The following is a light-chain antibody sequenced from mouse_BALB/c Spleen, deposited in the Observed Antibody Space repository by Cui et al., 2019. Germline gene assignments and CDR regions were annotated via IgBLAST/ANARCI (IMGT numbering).Light chain of an antibody. V-gene: IGKV4-74*01. Sequence: QIVLTQSPAIMSASLGERVTMTCTASSSVSSSYLQWYQQKPGSSPKLWIYSTSNLASGVPARFSGSGSGTSYSLTISSMEAEDATTYYCHQYHRSPFTFGSGTKLEIK. CDR2: STS. CDR3: HQYHRSPFT. CDR1: SSVSSSY. J-gene: IGKJ4*01.